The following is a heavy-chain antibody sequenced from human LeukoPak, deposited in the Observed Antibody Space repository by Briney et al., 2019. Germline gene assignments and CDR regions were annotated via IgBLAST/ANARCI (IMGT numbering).Heavy chain of an antibody. Sequence: GGSLRLSCAASGFTFSTCAMSWVRQAPGKGLEWVSGISGTTSGTYYADSVKGRFTISRDNSKNTLYLQMNSLRAEDAAVYYCAKGVPVTFDYWGQGTLVTVSS. J-gene: IGHJ4*02. V-gene: IGHV3-23*01. CDR2: ISGTTSGT. CDR1: GFTFSTCA. D-gene: IGHD2-2*01. CDR3: AKGVPVTFDY.